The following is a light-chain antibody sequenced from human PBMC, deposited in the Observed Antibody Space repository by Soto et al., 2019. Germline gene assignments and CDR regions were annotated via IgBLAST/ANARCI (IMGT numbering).Light chain of an antibody. CDR3: SSYTIRTYV. V-gene: IGLV2-14*01. Sequence: QSALTQPASVSGSPGQSITISCTGTSSDVGGYNYVSWYQQHPGKAPKLMIYDVSNRPSGVSNRFSGSKSGNTASLTISGLQAEDEADYYCSSYTIRTYVFGTGTKVTV. CDR2: DVS. J-gene: IGLJ1*01. CDR1: SSDVGGYNY.